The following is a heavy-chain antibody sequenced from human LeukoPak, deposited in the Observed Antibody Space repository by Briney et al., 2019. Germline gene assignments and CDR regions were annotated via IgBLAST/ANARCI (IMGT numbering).Heavy chain of an antibody. J-gene: IGHJ5*02. Sequence: PSETLSLTCAVYGGSFSGYYWSWIRQPPGKGLEWIGEINHSGSTNYNPSLKSRVTISVDTSKNQSSLKLSSVTAADTAVYYCARGRQQQLVRVIGWFDPWGQGTLVTVSS. CDR3: ARGRQQQLVRVIGWFDP. D-gene: IGHD6-13*01. V-gene: IGHV4-34*01. CDR2: INHSGST. CDR1: GGSFSGYY.